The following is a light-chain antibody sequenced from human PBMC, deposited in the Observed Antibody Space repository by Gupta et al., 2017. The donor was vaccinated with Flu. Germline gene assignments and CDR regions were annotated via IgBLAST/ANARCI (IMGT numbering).Light chain of an antibody. CDR1: QSVSSSY. V-gene: IGKV3-20*01. J-gene: IGKJ1*01. Sequence: RASQSVSSSYLAWYQQKPGQAPRLLIYGASSRATGIPDRFSGSGSGTDFTLTISRLEPEDFAVYYCQQYGSSPRTFGQGTKVEIK. CDR2: GAS. CDR3: QQYGSSPRT.